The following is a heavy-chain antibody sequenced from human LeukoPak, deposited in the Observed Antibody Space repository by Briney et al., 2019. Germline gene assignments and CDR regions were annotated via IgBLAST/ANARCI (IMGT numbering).Heavy chain of an antibody. CDR1: GFTFSSYS. D-gene: IGHD6-13*01. Sequence: GGSLRLSCAASGFTFSSYSMNWVRQAPGKGLEWVSSISSSSSYIYYADSVKGRFTISRDSAKNSLYLQMNSLRVEDTAVYYCARFPIAAACSDYWGQGTLVTVSS. CDR2: ISSSSSYI. J-gene: IGHJ4*02. V-gene: IGHV3-21*06. CDR3: ARFPIAAACSDY.